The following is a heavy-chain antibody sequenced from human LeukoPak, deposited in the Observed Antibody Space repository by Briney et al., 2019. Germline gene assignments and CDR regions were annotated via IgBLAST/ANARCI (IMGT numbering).Heavy chain of an antibody. D-gene: IGHD3-22*01. CDR3: ARRGAPYDSSGYYAV. J-gene: IGHJ4*02. V-gene: IGHV3-66*01. CDR1: GFTFSSYG. Sequence: GGSLRLSCAASGFTFSSYGMSWVRQAPGKGLEWVSVIYSGGSTYYADSVKGRFTISRDNSKNTLYLQMNSLRAEDTAVYYCARRGAPYDSSGYYAVWGQGTLVTVSS. CDR2: IYSGGST.